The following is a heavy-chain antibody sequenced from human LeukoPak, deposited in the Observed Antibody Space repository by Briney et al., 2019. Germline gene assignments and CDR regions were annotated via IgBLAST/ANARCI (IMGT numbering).Heavy chain of an antibody. CDR3: ARGGNTYGTPFDY. CDR2: ISDSGGRT. V-gene: IGHV3-23*01. D-gene: IGHD5-18*01. Sequence: PGGSLRLSCAASGFTFSSSAMSWVRQAPGKGLEWVSAISDSGGRTYYADSVKGRFIISRDNSKDTLYLQINSLGAEDTAVYYCARGGNTYGTPFDYWGQGTLVTVSS. CDR1: GFTFSSSA. J-gene: IGHJ4*02.